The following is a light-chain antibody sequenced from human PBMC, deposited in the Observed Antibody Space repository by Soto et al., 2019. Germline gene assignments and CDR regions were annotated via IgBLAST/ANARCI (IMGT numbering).Light chain of an antibody. V-gene: IGLV2-8*01. CDR2: EVS. CDR1: SSDVGDYNY. J-gene: IGLJ2*01. CDR3: SSYAGSNNLV. Sequence: QSALTQPPSASGYPGQSVTISCTGTSSDVGDYNYVSWYQQHPGKAPKLMIYEVSKRPSGVPDRFSGSKSGNTASLSVSGLQAEDEADYYCSSYAGSNNLVFGGGTKVTVL.